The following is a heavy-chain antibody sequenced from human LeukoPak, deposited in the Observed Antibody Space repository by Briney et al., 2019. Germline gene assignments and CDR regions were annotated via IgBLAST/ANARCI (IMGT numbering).Heavy chain of an antibody. CDR3: ARQPSGYYDKSGYYPYYFDY. CDR1: GGSISSYY. J-gene: IGHJ4*02. Sequence: PSETLSLTCTVSGGSISSYYWSWVRQPPGKGLEWIGHIFYNGDTKYDPSLKSRVTISLDTSKNKFSLNLSSVTAADTAVYYCARQPSGYYDKSGYYPYYFDYWGQGALVTVSS. CDR2: IFYNGDT. D-gene: IGHD3-22*01. V-gene: IGHV4-59*08.